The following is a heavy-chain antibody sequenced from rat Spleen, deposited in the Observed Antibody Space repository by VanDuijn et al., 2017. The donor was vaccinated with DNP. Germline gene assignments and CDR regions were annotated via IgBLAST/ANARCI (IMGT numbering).Heavy chain of an antibody. CDR1: GFSITTNY. J-gene: IGHJ2*01. CDR3: ARWSRYFDY. Sequence: EVQLQESGPGLVKPSHSLSLTCSVTGFSITTNYWGWIRKFPGNKMEYIGHISYSGRTNYNPSLKSRFSITRDTSKNQFFLQLNSVTTEDTATYYCARWSRYFDYWGQGVMVTVSS. V-gene: IGHV3-1*01. CDR2: ISYSGRT.